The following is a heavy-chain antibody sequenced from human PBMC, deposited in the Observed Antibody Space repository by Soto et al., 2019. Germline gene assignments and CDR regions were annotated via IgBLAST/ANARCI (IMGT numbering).Heavy chain of an antibody. CDR3: ARDPGDGDYEGYYYYGMDV. CDR2: IYHSGST. V-gene: IGHV4-4*02. D-gene: IGHD4-17*01. J-gene: IGHJ6*02. Sequence: QVQLQESGPGLVKPSGTLSLTCAVSGGSISSSNWWSWVRQPPGKGLEWIGEIYHSGSTNYNPSLKSRVTITLDKSMKQFALKLSSVTAADTAVYYCARDPGDGDYEGYYYYGMDVWGQGTTVTVSS. CDR1: GGSISSSNW.